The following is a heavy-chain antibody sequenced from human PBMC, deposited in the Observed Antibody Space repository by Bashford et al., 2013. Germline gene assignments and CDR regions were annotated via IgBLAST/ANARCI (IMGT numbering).Heavy chain of an antibody. CDR1: GGTLSSFG. V-gene: IGHV1-69*10. CDR3: ATDRDTAMRMGV. CDR2: IIPITEVT. J-gene: IGHJ6*02. Sequence: PSVKVRPCKTSGGTLSSFGFNWVRQAPGQGLEWLGGIIPITEVTNYAQKFQGRVTIIADRSPSTAYMELRNLTSEDTAVYYCATDRDTAMRMGVWGQGTTVTVSS. D-gene: IGHD5-18*01.